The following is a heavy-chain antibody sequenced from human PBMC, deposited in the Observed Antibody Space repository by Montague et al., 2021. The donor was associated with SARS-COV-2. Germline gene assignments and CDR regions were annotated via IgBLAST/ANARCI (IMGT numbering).Heavy chain of an antibody. CDR2: IYYSGST. V-gene: IGHV4-59*01. J-gene: IGHJ5*02. CDR3: ARDSSGGYNWFDP. D-gene: IGHD3-22*01. CDR1: GDSITSYH. Sequence: SETLSLTCTVSGDSITSYHWSWIWQPPGKGLEWIGNIYYSGSTSYNPSLKSRVTILVDTSKNQFSLKLTSLTAADTAVYYCARDSSGGYNWFDPWGQGTLVTVSS.